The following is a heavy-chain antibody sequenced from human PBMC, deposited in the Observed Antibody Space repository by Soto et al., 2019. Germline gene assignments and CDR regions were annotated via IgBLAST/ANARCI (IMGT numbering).Heavy chain of an antibody. Sequence: QVQLVQSGPEVKKPGASVKISCKASGYTFNNYGFTWVRQAPGQGIEWMGWIGAHNGDTNYVQKFQGRVTMTTETSTTTSYMELRNLTSDDTAVYFCARDWRGAEGFDPWGQGTLVTVSS. CDR1: GYTFNNYG. D-gene: IGHD3-3*01. CDR2: IGAHNGDT. V-gene: IGHV1-18*01. J-gene: IGHJ5*02. CDR3: ARDWRGAEGFDP.